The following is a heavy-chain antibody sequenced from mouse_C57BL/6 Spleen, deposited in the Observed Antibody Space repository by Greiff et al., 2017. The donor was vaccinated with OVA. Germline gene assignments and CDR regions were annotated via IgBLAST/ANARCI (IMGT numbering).Heavy chain of an antibody. D-gene: IGHD3-1*01. V-gene: IGHV1-82*01. CDR2: IYPGDGDT. CDR3: ARSGYYFDY. J-gene: IGHJ2*01. Sequence: PLQQSGPELVKPGASVKISCKASGYAFSSSWMNWVKQRPGKGLEWIGRIYPGDGDTNYNGKFKGKATLTADKSSSTAYMQLSSLTSEDSAVYFCARSGYYFDYWGQGTTLTVSS. CDR1: GYAFSSSW.